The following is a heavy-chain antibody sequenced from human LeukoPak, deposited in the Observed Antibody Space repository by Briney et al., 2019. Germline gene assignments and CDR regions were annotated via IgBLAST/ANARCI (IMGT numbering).Heavy chain of an antibody. CDR3: ARDRGSVGTDVDY. CDR2: TYYRSKWYN. CDR1: GDSVSSNSAA. Sequence: SHTLSLTCAISGDSVSSNSAAWNWIRPSPSRGLEWLGRTYYRSKWYNDYAVSVKSRITINPDTSKNQFSLQLNSVTPEDTAVYYCARDRGSVGTDVDYWGQGTLVTVSS. J-gene: IGHJ4*02. D-gene: IGHD6-13*01. V-gene: IGHV6-1*01.